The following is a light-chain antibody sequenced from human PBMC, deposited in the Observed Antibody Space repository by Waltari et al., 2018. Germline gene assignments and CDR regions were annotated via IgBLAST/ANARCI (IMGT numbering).Light chain of an antibody. CDR1: QVLLHSNGYNY. Sequence: DIVVTQSPPSLLVTPGEPASISCRSSQVLLHSNGYNYLDWYLQKQGQSPQFLIYLGSNRDSGVPDRFSGSGSGTDFTLKISRVEAEDVGVYYCMQSLRALWTFGQGTKVEIK. V-gene: IGKV2-28*01. J-gene: IGKJ1*01. CDR2: LGS. CDR3: MQSLRALWT.